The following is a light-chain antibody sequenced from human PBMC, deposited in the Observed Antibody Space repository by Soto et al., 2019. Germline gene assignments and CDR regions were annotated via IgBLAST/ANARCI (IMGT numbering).Light chain of an antibody. J-gene: IGKJ1*01. V-gene: IGKV1-5*03. Sequence: DIQMTQSPSTLSASVGDRVTVTCRASQSIGSFLAWYQQTPVKTPILLLYKAPILEGGAPSRCGGSGSGAEFTLTTSSLQPDDFETYYGQQYDSYWKSGHGTKVDMK. CDR1: QSIGSF. CDR3: QQYDSYWK. CDR2: KAP.